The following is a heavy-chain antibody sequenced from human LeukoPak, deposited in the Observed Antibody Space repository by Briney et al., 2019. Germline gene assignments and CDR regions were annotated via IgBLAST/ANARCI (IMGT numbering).Heavy chain of an antibody. J-gene: IGHJ4*02. V-gene: IGHV3-23*01. CDR3: ARDYVSHNGVYDCFEF. D-gene: IGHD3-16*01. CDR1: GFTFSSYA. Sequence: GALRLSCAASGFTFSSYAMSWVRQVPGKGPEWVATIGATDTYYAGSVKGRFTISRDDSKNTVFLQMDSLRAEDTAVYYCARDYVSHNGVYDCFEFWGQGTQVTVSS. CDR2: IGATDT.